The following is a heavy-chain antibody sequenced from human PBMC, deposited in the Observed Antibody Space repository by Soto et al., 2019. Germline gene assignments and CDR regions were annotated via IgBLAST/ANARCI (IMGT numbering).Heavy chain of an antibody. D-gene: IGHD1-26*01. Sequence: QVLMVQSGAEVKEPGSSVRVSCKVSGSTFANFAFSWVRQAPGQGPEWMGGIVVTSHTANYAQKFRDRVTITADTSTDTLYLQVRSLSFDDTAVYYCARAIKRWDVHYYFDYWGQGTLVTVSS. CDR3: ARAIKRWDVHYYFDY. CDR2: IVVTSHTA. J-gene: IGHJ4*02. V-gene: IGHV1-69*06. CDR1: GSTFANFA.